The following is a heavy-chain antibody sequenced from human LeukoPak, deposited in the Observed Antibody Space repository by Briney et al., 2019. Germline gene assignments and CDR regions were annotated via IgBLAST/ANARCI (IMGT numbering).Heavy chain of an antibody. CDR2: ISPGGGPT. D-gene: IGHD5-12*01. J-gene: IGHJ4*02. Sequence: GGSKRLSCAGSGFPFSSHGMNWIRQAPGKGLEWVSGISPGGGPTYYADSVKGRFTISRDDVKSTLYLQMKNLRAEDTAVYYCAKDGAWLRFDDWGQGILVTVSS. CDR3: AKDGAWLRFDD. V-gene: IGHV3-23*01. CDR1: GFPFSSHG.